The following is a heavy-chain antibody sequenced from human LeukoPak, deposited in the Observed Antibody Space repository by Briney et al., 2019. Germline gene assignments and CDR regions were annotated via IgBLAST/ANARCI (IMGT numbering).Heavy chain of an antibody. D-gene: IGHD3-10*01. Sequence: GGSLRLSCAASGFNFRNHSMNWVRQVPGKGLEWVSSITSLNGHTYYADSVKGRFTISRHNSKHTLYLQLNSLRAEDTAVYYCARDSTYYYDSGSSGPHYFDNWGQGTLVTVSS. V-gene: IGHV3-21*01. CDR3: ARDSTYYYDSGSSGPHYFDN. J-gene: IGHJ4*02. CDR1: GFNFRNHS. CDR2: ITSLNGHT.